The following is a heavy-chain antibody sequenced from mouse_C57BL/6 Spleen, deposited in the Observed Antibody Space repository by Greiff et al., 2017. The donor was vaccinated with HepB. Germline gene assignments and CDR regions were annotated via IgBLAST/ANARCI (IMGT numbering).Heavy chain of an antibody. CDR2: IRNKANGYTT. Sequence: EVKLQESGGGLVQPGGSLSLSCAASGFTFTDYYMSCVRQPPGKALEWLGFIRNKANGYTTEYSASVKGRFTISRDNSQSILYLQMNALRAEDSATYYCARYLYYFDYWGQGTTLTVSS. CDR1: GFTFTDYY. CDR3: ARYLYYFDY. J-gene: IGHJ2*01. V-gene: IGHV7-3*01.